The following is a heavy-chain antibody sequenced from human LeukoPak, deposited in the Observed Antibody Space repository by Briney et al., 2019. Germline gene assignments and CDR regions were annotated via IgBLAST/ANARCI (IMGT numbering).Heavy chain of an antibody. CDR2: MNPSNGNT. D-gene: IGHD3-3*01. CDR3: ARGHWSGSTRYPFDY. V-gene: IGHV1-8*01. Sequence: ASVKVSCKASGYTLTSYDINWVRQAAGQGLEWMGWMNPSNGNTGYAQKFQGRVAMTRDTSISTAYMELSSLKSDDTAVYFCARGHWSGSTRYPFDYWGQGTLVTVSS. CDR1: GYTLTSYD. J-gene: IGHJ4*02.